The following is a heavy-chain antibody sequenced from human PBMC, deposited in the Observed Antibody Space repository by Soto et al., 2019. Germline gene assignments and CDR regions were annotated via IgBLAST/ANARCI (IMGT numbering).Heavy chain of an antibody. Sequence: GGSLRLSCAASGFTFSSYSVNWVRQAPGKGLEWISYISSGSKTIYYADSVKGRFTVSRDNAKNSQYLQMNSLRDEDTAVYYCAREDILGARSFDYWGQGTLVTVSS. D-gene: IGHD1-26*01. CDR1: GFTFSSYS. V-gene: IGHV3-48*02. CDR3: AREDILGARSFDY. J-gene: IGHJ4*02. CDR2: ISSGSKTI.